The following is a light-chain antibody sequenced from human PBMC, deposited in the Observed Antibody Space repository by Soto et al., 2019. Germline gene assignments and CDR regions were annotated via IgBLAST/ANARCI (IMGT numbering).Light chain of an antibody. CDR2: DNS. CDR1: SSNIGARYD. J-gene: IGLJ1*01. CDR3: QSYDSGLSGYV. V-gene: IGLV1-40*01. Sequence: QSVLTQPPSVSGAPGQRVTISCTGSSSNIGARYDVHWYQQLPGTAPKLLIYDNSNRPSGVPDRFSGSKSGTSASLAITGLQAEDEADYYCQSYDSGLSGYVFGTGTQLTVL.